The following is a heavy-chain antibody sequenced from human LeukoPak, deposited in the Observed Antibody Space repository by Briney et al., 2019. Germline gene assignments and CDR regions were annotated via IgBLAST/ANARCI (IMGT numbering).Heavy chain of an antibody. Sequence: GGSLRLSCAASGFTFSSYAMSWVRQAPGKGLEWVSAISGSGGSTYYADSVKGRFTISRDNSKNTLYLQMNSLRAEDTAVYYCAKIIYYDSSGYSDYWGQGTLVTVSS. D-gene: IGHD3-22*01. CDR2: ISGSGGST. V-gene: IGHV3-23*01. CDR3: AKIIYYDSSGYSDY. J-gene: IGHJ4*02. CDR1: GFTFSSYA.